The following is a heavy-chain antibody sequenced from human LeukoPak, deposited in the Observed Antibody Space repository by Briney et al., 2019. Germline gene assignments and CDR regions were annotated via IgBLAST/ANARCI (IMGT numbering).Heavy chain of an antibody. J-gene: IGHJ5*02. CDR1: VGSITRHY. D-gene: IGHD2/OR15-2a*01. V-gene: IGHV4-59*08. Sequence: SETLSLTCTVSVGSITRHYWSWIRQPPGKGLEWIANIYHAGSSNYNPSLKSRVSVSIDASKNQLSLKLTSVTAADTAIYYCARQAVIIPTGMEGPWFDPWGQGTLVAVSS. CDR2: IYHAGSS. CDR3: ARQAVIIPTGMEGPWFDP.